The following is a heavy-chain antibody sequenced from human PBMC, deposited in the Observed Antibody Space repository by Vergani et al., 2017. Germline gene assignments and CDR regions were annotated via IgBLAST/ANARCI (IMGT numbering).Heavy chain of an antibody. CDR3: AKDRLIYCSSTSWFDY. Sequence: QVQLVESGGGVVQPGGSLRLSCAASGFTFSSYGMHWVRQAPGKGLEWVAFIRYDGSNKYYADSVKGRFTISRDNSKNTLYLQMNSLRAEDTAVYYCAKDRLIYCSSTSWFDYWGQGNLVTVSS. CDR2: IRYDGSNK. J-gene: IGHJ4*02. D-gene: IGHD2-2*01. V-gene: IGHV3-30*02. CDR1: GFTFSSYG.